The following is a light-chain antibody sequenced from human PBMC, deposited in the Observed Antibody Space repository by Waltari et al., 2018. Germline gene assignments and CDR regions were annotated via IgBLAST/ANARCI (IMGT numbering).Light chain of an antibody. Sequence: SYELTQPPSVSVSPGQTAKITCSGDPFPNQFAYWFQQKPGQAPVLIIYKDSRRPSGIPERFSGSNSGTTVTLTITGVQAEDEADYYCESADNSGAYVFGGGTKVSVL. CDR1: PFPNQF. CDR2: KDS. V-gene: IGLV3-25*03. J-gene: IGLJ1*01. CDR3: ESADNSGAYV.